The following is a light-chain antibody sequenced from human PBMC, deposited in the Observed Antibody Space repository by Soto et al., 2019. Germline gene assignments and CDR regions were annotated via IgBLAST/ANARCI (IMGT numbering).Light chain of an antibody. CDR3: NSYTSSSTPYV. CDR2: DVS. V-gene: IGLV2-14*03. Sequence: QSALTQPASVSGSPGQSITISCTGTSSDVGGYNYVSWYQQHPGKAPKLMIYDVSNRPSGVSNRFSGSKSGNTASLTISGLQAEDEADYYCNSYTSSSTPYVFGPGTKLTVL. CDR1: SSDVGGYNY. J-gene: IGLJ1*01.